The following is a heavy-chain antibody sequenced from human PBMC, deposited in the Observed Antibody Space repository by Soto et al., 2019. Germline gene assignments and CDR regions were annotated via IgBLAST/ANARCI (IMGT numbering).Heavy chain of an antibody. CDR2: IFSNDEK. Sequence: SGPTLVNPTETLTLTCTVSGFSLSNARMGVSWIRQPPGKALEWLAHIFSNDEKSYSTSLKSRLTISKDTSKSQVVLTMTNMDPVDTATYSCARIRGRDYDFWSGYYRLGAFDIWGQGTMVTVSS. CDR1: GFSLSNARMG. CDR3: ARIRGRDYDFWSGYYRLGAFDI. V-gene: IGHV2-26*01. J-gene: IGHJ3*02. D-gene: IGHD3-3*01.